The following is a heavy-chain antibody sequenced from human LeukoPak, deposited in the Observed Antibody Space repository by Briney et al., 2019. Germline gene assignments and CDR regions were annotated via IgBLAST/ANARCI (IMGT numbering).Heavy chain of an antibody. D-gene: IGHD6-13*01. CDR1: GFTFSNAW. V-gene: IGHV3-30*18. CDR3: AKDRSSSTPDY. Sequence: GGSLRLSCAASGFTFSNAWMSWVRQAPGKGLEWVAVISYDGSNKYYADSVKGRFTISRDNSKNTLYLQMNSLRAEDTAVYYCAKDRSSSTPDYWGQGTLVTVSS. J-gene: IGHJ4*02. CDR2: ISYDGSNK.